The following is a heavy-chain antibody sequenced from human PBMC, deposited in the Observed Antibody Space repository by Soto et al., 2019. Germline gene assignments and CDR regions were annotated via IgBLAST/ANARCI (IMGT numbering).Heavy chain of an antibody. CDR2: ISWDGGST. V-gene: IGHV3-43*01. CDR3: AKDMWDPSLTVPYYYYGMDV. D-gene: IGHD1-26*01. CDR1: GFTFDDYT. J-gene: IGHJ6*02. Sequence: GGSLRLSCAASGFTFDDYTMHWVRQAPGKGLEWVSLISWDGGSTYYADSVKGRFTISRDNSKNSLYLQMNSLRTEDTALYYCAKDMWDPSLTVPYYYYGMDVWGQGTTVTVSS.